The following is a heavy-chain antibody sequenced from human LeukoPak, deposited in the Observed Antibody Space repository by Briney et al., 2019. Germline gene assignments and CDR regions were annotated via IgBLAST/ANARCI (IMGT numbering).Heavy chain of an antibody. V-gene: IGHV3-33*01. Sequence: GGSLRLSCAASGFTFSSYGMHWVRQAPGKGLEWVALIWYDGGNKYFADSVKGRFTISRDNSQNALYLQMNSLRAEDTAVYYCAREYYYDISGYFLDYWGQGTLVTVSS. J-gene: IGHJ4*02. CDR2: IWYDGGNK. CDR1: GFTFSSYG. D-gene: IGHD3-22*01. CDR3: AREYYYDISGYFLDY.